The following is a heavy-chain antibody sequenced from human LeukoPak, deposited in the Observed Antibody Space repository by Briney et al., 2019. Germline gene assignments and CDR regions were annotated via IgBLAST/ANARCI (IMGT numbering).Heavy chain of an antibody. CDR2: ISYDGSNK. CDR3: ARDTKMGELSFSDY. CDR1: GFTFSSYA. J-gene: IGHJ4*02. D-gene: IGHD3-16*02. Sequence: GGSLRLSCAASGFTFSSYAMHWVRQAPGKGLEWVAVISYDGSNKYYANSVKGRFTISRDNSKNTLYLQMNSLRAEDTAVYYCARDTKMGELSFSDYWGQGTLVTVSS. V-gene: IGHV3-30*04.